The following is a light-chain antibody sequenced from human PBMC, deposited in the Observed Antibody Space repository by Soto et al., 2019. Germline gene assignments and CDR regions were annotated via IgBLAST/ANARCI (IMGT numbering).Light chain of an antibody. CDR1: QSVSNS. CDR2: DAS. V-gene: IGKV3-11*01. J-gene: IGKJ5*01. CDR3: QQRSDWIT. Sequence: EIVLTQSPATLSLSPGERATLSFRASQSVSNSLAWFQQKPGQAPRLLIYDASNRATGIPARFSGSGSGTDFTITISSLEPEDFAVYYCQQRSDWITFGQGTRLQIK.